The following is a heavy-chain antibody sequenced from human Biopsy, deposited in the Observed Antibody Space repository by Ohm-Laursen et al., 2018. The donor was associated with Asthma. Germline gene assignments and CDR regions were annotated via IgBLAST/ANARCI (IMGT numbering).Heavy chain of an antibody. V-gene: IGHV1-18*01. CDR2: ISVYNGNT. Sequence: AASVKVSRNTSGYTFNSAGITWVRQAPGQGLEWMGWISVYNGNTKVAQKLQDRVTMITDTSTSTAYMELRSLRSDDTAVYFCARAVDYSHYYGIDVWGQGTTVTVS. CDR3: ARAVDYSHYYGIDV. D-gene: IGHD3-10*01. CDR1: GYTFNSAG. J-gene: IGHJ6*02.